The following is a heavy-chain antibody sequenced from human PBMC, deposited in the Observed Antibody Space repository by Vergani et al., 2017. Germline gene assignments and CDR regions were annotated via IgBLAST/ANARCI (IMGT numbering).Heavy chain of an antibody. Sequence: EVQLLESGGGLVQPGGPLRLSCAASGFTFSSYAMSWVRQAPGKGLEWVSGISVSGGSTYSADSVKGPFTTSRDNSKTTLYLQMNSLRAEDTAVYYCAKYGGGSVWYWFDAWGQGTLVTVSS. CDR3: AKYGGGSVWYWFDA. D-gene: IGHD2-21*01. J-gene: IGHJ5*02. CDR2: ISVSGGST. V-gene: IGHV3-23*01. CDR1: GFTFSSYA.